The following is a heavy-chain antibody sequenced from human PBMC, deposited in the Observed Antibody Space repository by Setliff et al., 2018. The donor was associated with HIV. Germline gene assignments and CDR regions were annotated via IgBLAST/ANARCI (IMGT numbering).Heavy chain of an antibody. V-gene: IGHV1-58*01. CDR2: IVVGSGNT. J-gene: IGHJ5*02. CDR3: AAHSYGPADLSWFDP. Sequence: ASVKVSCKASGFTFTSSAVQWVRQARGQRLEWIGWIVVGSGNTSYAQKFQERVTITRDMSTSTAYMELSSLRSEDTAVYYFAAHSYGPADLSWFDPWGQGTLVTVSS. CDR1: GFTFTSSA. D-gene: IGHD5-18*01.